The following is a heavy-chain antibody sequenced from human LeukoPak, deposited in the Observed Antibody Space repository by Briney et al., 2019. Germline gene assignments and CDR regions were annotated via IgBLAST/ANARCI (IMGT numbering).Heavy chain of an antibody. CDR1: GGSFSGYY. V-gene: IGHV4-34*01. D-gene: IGHD1-14*01. J-gene: IGHJ5*02. Sequence: PSETLSLTCAVYGGSFSGYYWSWIRQPPGKGLEWIGEINHSGSTNYNPSLKSRVTISVDTSKNQFSLKLSSVTAADTAVYYCARDQAGRWFDPWGQGTLVTVSS. CDR3: ARDQAGRWFDP. CDR2: INHSGST.